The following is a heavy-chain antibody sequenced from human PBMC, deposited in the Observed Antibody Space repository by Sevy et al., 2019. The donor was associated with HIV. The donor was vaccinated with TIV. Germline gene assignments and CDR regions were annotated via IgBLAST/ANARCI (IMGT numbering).Heavy chain of an antibody. V-gene: IGHV4-39*01. CDR2: IYYSGST. Sequence: SETLSLTCTVSGGSISSSSYYWGWIRQPPGKGLEWIGSIYYSGSTYHNPSLKSRVTISVDTSKNQFSLKLSSVTAADTAVYYCASASYDSSGRGAFDIWGQGTMVTVSS. CDR3: ASASYDSSGRGAFDI. CDR1: GGSISSSSYY. D-gene: IGHD3-22*01. J-gene: IGHJ3*02.